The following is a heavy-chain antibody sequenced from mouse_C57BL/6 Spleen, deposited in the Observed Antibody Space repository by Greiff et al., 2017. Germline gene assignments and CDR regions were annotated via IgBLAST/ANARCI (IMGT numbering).Heavy chain of an antibody. D-gene: IGHD2-4*01. CDR1: GYSITSGYY. CDR3: ARERGYDYAFDY. Sequence: EVHLVESGPGLVKPSQSLSLTCSVTGYSITSGYYWNWIRQFPGNKLEWMGYISYDGSNNYNPSLKNRISITRDTSKNQFFLKLNSVTTEDTATYYCARERGYDYAFDYWGQGTTLTVSS. CDR2: ISYDGSN. J-gene: IGHJ2*01. V-gene: IGHV3-6*01.